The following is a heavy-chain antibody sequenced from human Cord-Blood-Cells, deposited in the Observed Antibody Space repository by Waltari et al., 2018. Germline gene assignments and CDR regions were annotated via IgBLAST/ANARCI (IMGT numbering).Heavy chain of an antibody. V-gene: IGHV4-34*01. J-gene: IGHJ4*02. CDR3: ARGGGRNGADY. CDR1: GGSFSGYY. D-gene: IGHD3-16*01. CDR2: INHSGST. Sequence: QVQLQQWGAGLLKPSETLSLTCAVYGGSFSGYYWSWIRQPPVKGLEWIGEINHSGSTNYNPSLKGRVTISVDTSKNQFSLKLSSVTAADTAVYYCARGGGRNGADYWGQGTLVTVSS.